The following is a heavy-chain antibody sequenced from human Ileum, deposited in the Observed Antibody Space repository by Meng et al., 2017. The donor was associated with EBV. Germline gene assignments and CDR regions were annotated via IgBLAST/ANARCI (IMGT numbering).Heavy chain of an antibody. CDR3: ARNVPGTSAYYY. CDR2: IHYSGVT. D-gene: IGHD2-8*01. CDR1: GDPNSCNID. Sequence: LRCALSGDPNSCNIDWSRIRQPPQKGLELMGYIHYSGVTPDNPSLNRRVTISVHTSKNQFPLNLNSVTAVDTAVYYCARNVPGTSAYYYWGQGTLVTVSS. V-gene: IGHV4-28*01. J-gene: IGHJ4*02.